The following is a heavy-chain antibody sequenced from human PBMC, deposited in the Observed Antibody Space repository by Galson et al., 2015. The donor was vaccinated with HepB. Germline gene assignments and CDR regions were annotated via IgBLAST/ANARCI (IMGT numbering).Heavy chain of an antibody. CDR2: ISVYNGNT. J-gene: IGHJ4*02. D-gene: IGHD3-16*02. CDR3: ARGGRFGELSSFDY. CDR1: GYTFMSYG. Sequence: SVKVSCKASGYTFMSYGISWVRQAPGQGLEWMGWISVYNGNTKYAQKFQGRVTMTTDTSTTTAYMEVRSLRSDDTAVYYCARGGRFGELSSFDYWGQGTLVTVSS. V-gene: IGHV1-18*01.